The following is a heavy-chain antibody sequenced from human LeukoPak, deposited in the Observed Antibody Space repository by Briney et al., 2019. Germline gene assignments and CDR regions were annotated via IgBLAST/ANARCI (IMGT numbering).Heavy chain of an antibody. J-gene: IGHJ4*02. CDR2: IYYSGST. D-gene: IGHD3-10*01. CDR3: ARIDLWFGELFYFDY. V-gene: IGHV4-59*01. CDR1: GGSISSYY. Sequence: SETLSLTCTVSGGSISSYYWSWIRQPPGNGLEWIGYIYYSGSTNYNPSLKSRVTISVDTSKNQFSLKLSSVTAADTAVYYCARIDLWFGELFYFDYWGQGTLVTVSS.